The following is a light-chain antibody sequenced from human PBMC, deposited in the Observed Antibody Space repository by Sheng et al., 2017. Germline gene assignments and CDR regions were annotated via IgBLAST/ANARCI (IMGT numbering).Light chain of an antibody. CDR3: LQYNSYPPYT. J-gene: IGKJ2*01. V-gene: IGKV1-17*03. CDR1: QGISTY. Sequence: DIQMTQSPSAMSASVGDRVTITCRASQGISTYLAWFQQKPGQVPKRLIYAASSLQSGVPSRFSGSGSGTEFTLTISSLQPEDFATYYCLQYNSYPPYTFGQGTKLEIK. CDR2: AAS.